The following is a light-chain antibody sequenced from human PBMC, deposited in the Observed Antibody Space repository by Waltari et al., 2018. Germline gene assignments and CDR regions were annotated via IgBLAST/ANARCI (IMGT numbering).Light chain of an antibody. CDR3: QHYLRLPVT. CDR2: GAS. Sequence: EIVLTQSPGTLSLSLGESATLSCRASQSVSRALTWYQQKPGQDPRLLIYGASTRATGIPDRFSGSGSGTDFSLTISRLEPDDFAVYYCQHYLRLPVTFGQGTTVEI. J-gene: IGKJ1*01. CDR1: QSVSRA. V-gene: IGKV3-20*01.